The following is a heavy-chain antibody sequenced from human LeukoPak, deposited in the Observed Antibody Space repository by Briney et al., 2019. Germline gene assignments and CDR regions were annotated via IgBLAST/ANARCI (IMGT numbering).Heavy chain of an antibody. CDR2: IYYSGST. CDR1: GGSISSSSYY. Sequence: SETLSLTCTVSGGSISSSSYYWGWIRQPPGKGLEWIGSIYYSGSTYYNPSLKSRVTISVDTSKNQFSLKLSSVTAADTAVYYCARALGGLVMHFDYWGQGTLVTVSS. V-gene: IGHV4-39*07. D-gene: IGHD6-19*01. CDR3: ARALGGLVMHFDY. J-gene: IGHJ4*02.